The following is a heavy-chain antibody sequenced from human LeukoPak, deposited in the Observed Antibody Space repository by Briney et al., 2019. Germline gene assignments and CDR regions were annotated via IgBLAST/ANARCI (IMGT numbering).Heavy chain of an antibody. CDR2: ISGSGSTI. J-gene: IGHJ4*02. Sequence: PGGSLRLSCAASGFTFSDYYMSWIRQAPGKGLEWVSYISGSGSTIYYADSVKGRFTISRDNAKNSLYLQMNSLRAEDTAVYYCARAFSMHSSSSPDYWGQGTLVTVSS. V-gene: IGHV3-11*01. CDR3: ARAFSMHSSSSPDY. CDR1: GFTFSDYY. D-gene: IGHD6-6*01.